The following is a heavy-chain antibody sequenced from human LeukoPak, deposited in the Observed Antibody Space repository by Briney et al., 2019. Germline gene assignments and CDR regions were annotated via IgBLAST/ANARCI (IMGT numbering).Heavy chain of an antibody. V-gene: IGHV3-66*01. CDR3: ARDGTENRDAFDI. D-gene: IGHD6-13*01. CDR2: IYSGGST. Sequence: GGSLRLSCAASGFTVSSSYMSWVRQAPGKGLEWVSVIYSGGSTYYADSVKGRFTISRDNSKNTLYLQMNSLRAEDTAVYYCARDGTENRDAFDIWGQGTMVTVSS. CDR1: GFTVSSSY. J-gene: IGHJ3*02.